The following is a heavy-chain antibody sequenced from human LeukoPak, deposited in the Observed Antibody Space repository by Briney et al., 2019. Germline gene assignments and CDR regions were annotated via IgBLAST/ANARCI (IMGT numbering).Heavy chain of an antibody. J-gene: IGHJ4*02. D-gene: IGHD5-12*01. V-gene: IGHV1-2*02. CDR3: ARDHEWLRPTGVDY. CDR2: INPSSGGT. Sequence: ASVKVSCKASGYTFTGYYMHWVRQAPGQGLEWMGWINPSSGGTNYAQKFQGRVTMTRDTSISTAYMELSRLRSDDTAVYYCARDHEWLRPTGVDYWGQGTLVTVSS. CDR1: GYTFTGYY.